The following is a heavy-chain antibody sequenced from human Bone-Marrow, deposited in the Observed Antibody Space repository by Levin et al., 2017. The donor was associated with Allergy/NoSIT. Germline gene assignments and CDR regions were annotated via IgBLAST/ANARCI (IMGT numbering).Heavy chain of an antibody. D-gene: IGHD5-24*01. V-gene: IGHV3-33*08. CDR1: GFLFSRYG. Sequence: QAGGSLRLSCAASGFLFSRYGMQWVRQAPGKGLEWVAMIWYDESRKSYADSLKGRFTISRDNSENTVYLQMDSLTTDDTAVYYCARARTHRWAASALAQFDSWGQGTLVTVSS. J-gene: IGHJ4*02. CDR2: IWYDESRK. CDR3: ARARTHRWAASALAQFDS.